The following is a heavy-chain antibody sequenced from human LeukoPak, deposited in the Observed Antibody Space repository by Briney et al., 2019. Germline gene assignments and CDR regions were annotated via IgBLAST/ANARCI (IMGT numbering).Heavy chain of an antibody. CDR1: GGSVGSGSYY. Sequence: SETLSLTCTVSGGSVGSGSYYWSWIRQPPGKGLEWIGYIYYSGSTNYNPSLKSRVTISVDTSKNQFSLKLSSVTAADTAVYYCARDGSGSYNWFDPWGQGTLVTVSS. CDR3: ARDGSGSYNWFDP. J-gene: IGHJ5*02. V-gene: IGHV4-61*01. CDR2: IYYSGST. D-gene: IGHD3-10*01.